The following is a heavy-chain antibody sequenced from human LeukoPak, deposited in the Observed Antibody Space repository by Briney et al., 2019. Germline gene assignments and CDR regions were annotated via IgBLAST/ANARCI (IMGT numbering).Heavy chain of an antibody. CDR1: GYFISSGYY. CDR3: ARAEYSYGPNDY. Sequence: PSETLSLTCTVSGYFISSGYYWGWIRQPPGKRLEWIGSIYHSGSTYYNPSLKSRVTISVDTSKIQFSLKLSSVTAADTAVYYCARAEYSYGPNDYWGQGTLVTVSS. J-gene: IGHJ4*02. D-gene: IGHD5-18*01. CDR2: IYHSGST. V-gene: IGHV4-38-2*02.